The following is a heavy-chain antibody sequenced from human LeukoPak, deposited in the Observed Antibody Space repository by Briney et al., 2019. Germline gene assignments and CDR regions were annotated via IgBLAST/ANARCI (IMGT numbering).Heavy chain of an antibody. Sequence: GGSLRLSCVASGLIVSCNYMTWVRQAPGKGLEWVAVIYSSGGTYYADSVKGRFTISRDNSKNTLYLQMSSLRAEDTAVYYCARDSLVTTVDYWGQGTLVTVSS. CDR3: ARDSLVTTVDY. D-gene: IGHD4-17*01. CDR2: IYSSGGT. V-gene: IGHV3-66*01. CDR1: GLIVSCNY. J-gene: IGHJ4*02.